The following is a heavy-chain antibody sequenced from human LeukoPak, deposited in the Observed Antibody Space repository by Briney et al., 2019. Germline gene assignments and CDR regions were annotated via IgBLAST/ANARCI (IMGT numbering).Heavy chain of an antibody. D-gene: IGHD2-15*01. CDR1: GFTFSSYA. CDR2: ISGSGGST. Sequence: GSLRLSCAASGFTFSSYAMSWVRQAPGKGLEGVSAISGSGGSTYYADSVKGRFTISRDNSKNTLYLQMNSLRAEDTAVYYCAKPNIVVMVAAFDYWGQGTLVTVSS. CDR3: AKPNIVVMVAAFDY. V-gene: IGHV3-23*01. J-gene: IGHJ4*02.